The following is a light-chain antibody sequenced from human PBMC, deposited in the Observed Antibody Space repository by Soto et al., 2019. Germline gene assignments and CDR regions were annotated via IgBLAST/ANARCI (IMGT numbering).Light chain of an antibody. CDR1: QSVRSTH. J-gene: IGKJ2*01. Sequence: EVVLTQSPGTLSLSPGERATLSCGASQSVRSTHLAWYQHKPGQAPRLLIYGASIRATGIPDRFSGSGSGADFTLTINRLEPEDFAVYYCQHYGDSPRLSTFGQGTKLEIK. CDR3: QHYGDSPRLST. CDR2: GAS. V-gene: IGKV3-20*01.